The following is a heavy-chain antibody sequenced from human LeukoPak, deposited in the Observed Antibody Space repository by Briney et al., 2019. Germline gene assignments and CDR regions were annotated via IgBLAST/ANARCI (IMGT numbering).Heavy chain of an antibody. CDR3: ARAYCSSTSCYLYYYYYMDV. Sequence: ASVTVSCKASGYTFTSYDINWVRQAPGQGLEWMGWMNPKSGNTGYAQKFQGRVTMTRNTSISTAYMELSSLRSEDTAVYYCARAYCSSTSCYLYYYYYMDVWGKGTTVTVSS. CDR1: GYTFTSYD. J-gene: IGHJ6*03. CDR2: MNPKSGNT. D-gene: IGHD2-2*01. V-gene: IGHV1-8*01.